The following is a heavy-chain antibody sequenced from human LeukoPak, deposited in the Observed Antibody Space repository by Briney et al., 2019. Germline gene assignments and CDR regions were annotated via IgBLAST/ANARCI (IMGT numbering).Heavy chain of an antibody. CDR1: GFTFSSYA. CDR3: ARHIMGARLDY. Sequence: GGSLRLSCAASGFTFSSYAMSWIRQAPGKGLEWVSYISYSSSHTNYADSVKGRFTISRDNAKNSLYLQMNSLRAEDTAVYYCARHIMGARLDYWGQGTLVTVSS. CDR2: ISYSSSHT. J-gene: IGHJ4*02. V-gene: IGHV3-11*03. D-gene: IGHD1-26*01.